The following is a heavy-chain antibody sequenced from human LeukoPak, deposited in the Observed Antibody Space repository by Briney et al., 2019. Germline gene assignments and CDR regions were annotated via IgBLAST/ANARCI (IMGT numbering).Heavy chain of an antibody. CDR3: ARMAAATGVDY. D-gene: IGHD6-13*01. J-gene: IGHJ4*02. V-gene: IGHV4-34*01. CDR2: INHSGST. Sequence: PSETLSLTCAVCGGSFSGYYWSWIRQPPGKGLEWIGEINHSGSTNYNPSLKSRVTISVDTSKNQFSLKLSSVTAADTAVYYCARMAAATGVDYWGQGTLVTVSS. CDR1: GGSFSGYY.